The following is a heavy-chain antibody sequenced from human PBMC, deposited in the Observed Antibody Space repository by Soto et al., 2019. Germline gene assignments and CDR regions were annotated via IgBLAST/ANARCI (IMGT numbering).Heavy chain of an antibody. Sequence: SETLSLTCTVSGGSISSYYWSWIRQPPGKGLEWIGYIYYSGSTNYNPSLKSRVTISVDTSKNQFSLKLSSVTAADTAVYYCAREVGALDYWGQGTLVTVSS. J-gene: IGHJ4*02. CDR1: GGSISSYY. CDR3: AREVGALDY. V-gene: IGHV4-59*01. CDR2: IYYSGST. D-gene: IGHD1-26*01.